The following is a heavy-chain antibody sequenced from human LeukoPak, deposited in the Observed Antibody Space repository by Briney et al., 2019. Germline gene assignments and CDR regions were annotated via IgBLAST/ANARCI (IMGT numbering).Heavy chain of an antibody. CDR3: AKSSIAAAALPGYFDY. Sequence: GGSLRLSCAASGFTFSSYSMNWVRQAPGKGLEWVSSISSSSSYIYYADSVKGRFTISRDNAKNTLYLQMNSLRTEDTAVYYCAKSSIAAAALPGYFDYWGQGTLVTVSS. CDR1: GFTFSSYS. V-gene: IGHV3-21*04. CDR2: ISSSSSYI. J-gene: IGHJ4*02. D-gene: IGHD6-13*01.